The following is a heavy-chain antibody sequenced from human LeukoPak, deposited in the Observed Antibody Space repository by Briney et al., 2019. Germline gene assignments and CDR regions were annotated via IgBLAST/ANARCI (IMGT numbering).Heavy chain of an antibody. V-gene: IGHV4-39*07. CDR1: GGSISSSSYY. CDR3: ASVSSSWSSRYYFDY. J-gene: IGHJ4*02. CDR2: IYYSGST. Sequence: SETLSLTCTVSGGSISSSSYYWGWIRQPPGKGLEWIGSIYYSGSTYYNPSLKSRVTISVDTSKNQFSLKLSSVTAADTAVCYCASVSSSWSSRYYFDYWGQGTLVTVSS. D-gene: IGHD6-6*01.